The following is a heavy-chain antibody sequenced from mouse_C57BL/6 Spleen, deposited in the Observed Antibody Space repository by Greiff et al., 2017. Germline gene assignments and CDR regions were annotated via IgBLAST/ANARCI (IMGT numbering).Heavy chain of an antibody. D-gene: IGHD4-1*01. J-gene: IGHJ2*01. CDR1: GFTFSDYY. Sequence: EVMLVESEGGLVQPGSSMKLSCTASGFTFSDYYMAWVRQVPEKGLEWVANINYDGSSTYYLDSLKSRFIISRDNAKNILYLQMSSLKSEDTATYYCARDGTGKDYFDYWGQGTTLTVSS. V-gene: IGHV5-16*01. CDR2: INYDGSST. CDR3: ARDGTGKDYFDY.